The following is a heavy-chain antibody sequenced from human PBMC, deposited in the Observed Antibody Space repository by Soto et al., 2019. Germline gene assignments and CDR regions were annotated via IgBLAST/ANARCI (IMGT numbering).Heavy chain of an antibody. CDR3: AGGSNYRALLYGMDV. D-gene: IGHD3-16*02. J-gene: IGHJ6*02. Sequence: PSETLSLTCAVYGGSFSGYYWSWIRQPPGKGLEWIGEINHSGSTNYNPSLKSRVTISVDTSKNQFSLKLSSVTAADTAVYYCAGGSNYRALLYGMDVWGQGTTVTVSS. CDR1: GGSFSGYY. CDR2: INHSGST. V-gene: IGHV4-34*01.